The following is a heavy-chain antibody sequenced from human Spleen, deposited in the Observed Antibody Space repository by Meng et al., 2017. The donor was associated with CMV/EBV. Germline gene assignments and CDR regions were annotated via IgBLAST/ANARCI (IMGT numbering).Heavy chain of an antibody. CDR1: G. D-gene: IGHD3-3*01. CDR3: ARLLFSDTSGYYNDCYFDY. Sequence: GIGWVRQMPGEGLEWMGIIFPSDSDTRYNSSLRGKVTISADRAISTAYLQWSSLKASDTAIYYCARLLFSDTSGYYNDCYFDYWGQGTLVTVSS. J-gene: IGHJ4*02. V-gene: IGHV5-51*01. CDR2: IFPSDSDT.